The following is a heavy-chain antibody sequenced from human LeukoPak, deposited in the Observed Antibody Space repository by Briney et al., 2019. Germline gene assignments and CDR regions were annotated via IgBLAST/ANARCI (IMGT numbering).Heavy chain of an antibody. CDR3: ARGQRRYFDCLWGGALDY. V-gene: IGHV4-34*01. J-gene: IGHJ4*02. CDR2: INHSVIT. CDR1: GGSFRGYY. D-gene: IGHD3-9*01. Sequence: PSETLSLTPAVYGGSFRGYYWSWIRPPPGKGLEWMVDINHSVITKYTPSLKCRVTISVDTSKNQYYLKLSSVTAANTAEYCCARGQRRYFDCLWGGALDYWGQGTLVTVSS.